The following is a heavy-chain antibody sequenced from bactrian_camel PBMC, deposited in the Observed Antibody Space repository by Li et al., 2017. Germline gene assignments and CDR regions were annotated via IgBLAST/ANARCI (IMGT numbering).Heavy chain of an antibody. CDR1: GHTGRMYC. V-gene: IGHV3S53*01. Sequence: HVQLVESGGGLVQAGGSLRLSCSSSSGHTGRMYCMAWFRLAPGKEREGVVALASDGSTWYADSVKGRFTISQDNAKVYLQMNNLKPEDTSAYHCAAVVPPRYRDHVGPGCWDKGTQVTVS. D-gene: IGHD4*01. J-gene: IGHJ7*01. CDR2: LASDGST.